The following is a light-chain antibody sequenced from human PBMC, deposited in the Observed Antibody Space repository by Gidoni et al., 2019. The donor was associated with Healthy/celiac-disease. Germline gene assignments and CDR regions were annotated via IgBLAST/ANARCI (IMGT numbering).Light chain of an antibody. CDR1: SSDVGGYNY. J-gene: IGLJ2*01. V-gene: IGLV2-11*01. CDR2: DVS. Sequence: QSALTQPRSVSGSPGQSVTISCTGTSSDVGGYNYVSWYQQHPGKAPKLMIYDVSKRPSGVPDRFSGSKSGNTASLTISGLQTEDEADYYCSSYAGSYTFPVVFGGGTKLTVL. CDR3: SSYAGSYTFPVV.